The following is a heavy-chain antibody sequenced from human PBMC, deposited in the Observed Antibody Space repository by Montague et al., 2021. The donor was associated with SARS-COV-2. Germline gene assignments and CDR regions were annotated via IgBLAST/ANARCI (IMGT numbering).Heavy chain of an antibody. CDR1: GGSISTYY. D-gene: IGHD3-3*01. J-gene: IGHJ4*02. Sequence: SETLSLTCTLSGGSISTYYWNWIRQPPGTGLEWIGYIYYSGNTYYNPSPKSRATISVETSKNQFSLSLTSVTAADTAVYYCARGPYWSAAPDYWGQGTLVTVSS. V-gene: IGHV4-59*01. CDR3: ARGPYWSAAPDY. CDR2: IYYSGNT.